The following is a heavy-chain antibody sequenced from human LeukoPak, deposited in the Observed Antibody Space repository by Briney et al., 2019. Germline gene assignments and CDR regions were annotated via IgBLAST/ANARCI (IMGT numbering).Heavy chain of an antibody. D-gene: IGHD6-19*01. V-gene: IGHV3-53*01. J-gene: IGHJ4*02. Sequence: GGSMRLSCAASGFIVSNHYMGWVRQAPGKGLDWVSVMYSSGNIHYADSVKGRFTISRDNSKNTLYLQMNRLRAEDTAVYYCSKSGSGWYRPFDYWGQGTLVPVSS. CDR1: GFIVSNHY. CDR2: MYSSGNI. CDR3: SKSGSGWYRPFDY.